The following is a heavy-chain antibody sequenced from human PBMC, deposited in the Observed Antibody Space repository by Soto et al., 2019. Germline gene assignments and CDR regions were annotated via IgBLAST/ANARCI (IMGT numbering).Heavy chain of an antibody. D-gene: IGHD2-2*03. CDR1: GGSLKNYA. CDR3: ADLSLGYCSSTTCPPDY. Sequence: SVKVSCKVSGGSLKNYAISWVRQAPGQGLEWMGGIIPSFGRTTYAQKFQGRVTITADEFTSTVNLELRGLRSEDSAIYFCADLSLGYCSSTTCPPDYWG. CDR2: IIPSFGRT. J-gene: IGHJ4*01. V-gene: IGHV1-69*13.